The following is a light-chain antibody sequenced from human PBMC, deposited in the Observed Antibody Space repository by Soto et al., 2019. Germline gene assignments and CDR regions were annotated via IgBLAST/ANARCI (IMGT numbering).Light chain of an antibody. J-gene: IGLJ1*01. Sequence: QAVVTQEPSLTVSPGGTVTLTCASSTGAVTSGYYPSWFQLKPGQAPRALIYNTSNKHSWTPARFSGSLLGGKAALTLSGXXXXXXAEYYCLLYYGGAYVFGTGTKLTVX. CDR2: NTS. CDR3: LLYYGGAYV. CDR1: TGAVTSGYY. V-gene: IGLV7-43*01.